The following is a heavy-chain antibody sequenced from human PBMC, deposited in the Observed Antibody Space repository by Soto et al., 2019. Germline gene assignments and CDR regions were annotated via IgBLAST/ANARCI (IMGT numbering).Heavy chain of an antibody. J-gene: IGHJ4*02. D-gene: IGHD4-17*01. CDR3: ANHQDGDYYFDY. CDR2: ISGSGGST. V-gene: IGHV3-23*01. Sequence: GGSLRLSCAASGFTFSSYAMSWVRQAPGKGLEWVSAISGSGGSTYYADSVKGRFTISRDNSKNTLYLQMNSLRAEDTAVYYCANHQDGDYYFDYWGQGTLVTVSS. CDR1: GFTFSSYA.